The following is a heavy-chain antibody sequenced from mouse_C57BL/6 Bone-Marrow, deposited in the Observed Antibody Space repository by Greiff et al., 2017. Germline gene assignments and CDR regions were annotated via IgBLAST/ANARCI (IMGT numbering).Heavy chain of an antibody. Sequence: QVQLQQSGAELARPGASVKMSCKASGYTFTSYTMHWVKQRPGQGLEWIGYLNPSSGYTKYNQKFKDKATLTADKSSSTAYMQLSSLTSEDSAIYYCAKWGSFAYWVRGTLVTVSA. CDR1: GYTFTSYT. V-gene: IGHV1-4*01. J-gene: IGHJ3*01. CDR2: LNPSSGYT. CDR3: AKWGSFAY.